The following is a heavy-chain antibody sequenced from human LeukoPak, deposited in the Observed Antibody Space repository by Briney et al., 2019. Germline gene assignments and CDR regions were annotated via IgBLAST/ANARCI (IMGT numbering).Heavy chain of an antibody. Sequence: PGGSLRLSCAASGFTFNNYWMYWVRQPPGKGLEWVAVISYDGSNKYYADSVKGRFTISRDNSKNTLYLQMNSLRAEDTAVYYCARDLGHSSSWYYFDYWGQGTLVTVSS. J-gene: IGHJ4*02. D-gene: IGHD6-13*01. V-gene: IGHV3-30-3*01. CDR2: ISYDGSNK. CDR1: GFTFNNYW. CDR3: ARDLGHSSSWYYFDY.